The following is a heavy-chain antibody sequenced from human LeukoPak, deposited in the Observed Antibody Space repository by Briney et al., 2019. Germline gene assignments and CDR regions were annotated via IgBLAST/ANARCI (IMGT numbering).Heavy chain of an antibody. V-gene: IGHV3-43*02. CDR1: GFTFDDYA. Sequence: GGSLRLSCAASGFTFDDYAMHWVRQAPGKGLEWVSLISGDGGSTYYADSVKGRFTISRDNSKNSLYLQMNSLRTEDTALYYCAKDKRYSGYDPFDYWGQGTLVAVSS. CDR3: AKDKRYSGYDPFDY. CDR2: ISGDGGST. D-gene: IGHD5-12*01. J-gene: IGHJ4*02.